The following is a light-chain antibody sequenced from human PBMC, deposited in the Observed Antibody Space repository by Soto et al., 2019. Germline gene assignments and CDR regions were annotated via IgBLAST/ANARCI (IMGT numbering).Light chain of an antibody. Sequence: DIQMTQSPSSLSASVGDSVTITCRASQGINNYLAWYQQKPGKVPVLLIYSASTLKSGVPSRFSGRGAGTDFTLTISSLQPEDFATYYCQQSYSTPVTFGQGTKVDIK. J-gene: IGKJ1*01. V-gene: IGKV1-27*01. CDR3: QQSYSTPVT. CDR2: SAS. CDR1: QGINNY.